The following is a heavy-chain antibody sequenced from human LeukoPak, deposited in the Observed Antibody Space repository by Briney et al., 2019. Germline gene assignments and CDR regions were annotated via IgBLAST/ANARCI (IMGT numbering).Heavy chain of an antibody. J-gene: IGHJ4*02. CDR1: GFTFSNYW. Sequence: GGSLRLSCAASGFTFSNYWMSWVRQAPGKGLEWVAIIRQDGSEKKYMDSVKGRFTISRDNAKNSLYLEMNSLRAEDTAVYYCTRFSRSSSSNYWGQGTLVTVSS. CDR3: TRFSRSSSSNY. D-gene: IGHD6-6*01. CDR2: IRQDGSEK. V-gene: IGHV3-7*01.